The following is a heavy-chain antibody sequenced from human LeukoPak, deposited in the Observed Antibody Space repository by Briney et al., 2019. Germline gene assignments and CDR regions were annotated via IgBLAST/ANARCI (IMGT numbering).Heavy chain of an antibody. D-gene: IGHD3-22*01. CDR3: ARGKYYYDSSGYYRAYFDY. CDR2: MRYDGSDK. J-gene: IGHJ4*02. Sequence: PGGSLRLSCAASGFTFSNYGMHWVRQAPGKGLEWVAFMRYDGSDKDYADSVRGRFTISRDNSKNTLYLQMNSLKAEDTAVYYCARGKYYYDSSGYYRAYFDYWGQGTLVTVSS. CDR1: GFTFSNYG. V-gene: IGHV3-30*02.